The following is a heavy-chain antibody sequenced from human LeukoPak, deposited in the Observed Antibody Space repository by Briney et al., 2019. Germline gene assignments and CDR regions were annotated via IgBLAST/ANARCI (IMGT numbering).Heavy chain of an antibody. CDR2: ISSSSSYI. J-gene: IGHJ4*02. V-gene: IGHV3-21*01. D-gene: IGHD1-26*01. CDR3: ARVPYSGYQFDY. Sequence: PGGSLRLSCAASGFTFNSYSMNWVRQAPGKGLEWVSSISSSSSYIKYADSVMGRFTISRDNAKNSLYLQMNSLRGEDTAVYYCARVPYSGYQFDYWGQGTLVTVSS. CDR1: GFTFNSYS.